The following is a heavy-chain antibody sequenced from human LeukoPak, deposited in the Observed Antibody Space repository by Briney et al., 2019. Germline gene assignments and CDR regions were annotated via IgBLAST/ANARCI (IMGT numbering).Heavy chain of an antibody. CDR1: ALTFDDYA. CDR3: AKGKKMTVAGLFDY. CDR2: ISWNSGGI. Sequence: SLRLACAAAALTFDDYAIHWVRQAPGKGLEWVSGISWNSGGIGYADSVKGRFTTSRDNAKNSLYLQMNSLRADDTALYYCAKGKKMTVAGLFDYWGQGTLVTDSS. V-gene: IGHV3-9*01. J-gene: IGHJ4*02. D-gene: IGHD6-19*01.